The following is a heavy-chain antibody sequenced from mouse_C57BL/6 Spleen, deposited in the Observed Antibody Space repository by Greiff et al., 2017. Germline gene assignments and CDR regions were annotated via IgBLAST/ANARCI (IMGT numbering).Heavy chain of an antibody. CDR3: ARYIRGNYFDY. V-gene: IGHV7-3*01. J-gene: IGHJ2*01. Sequence: LVESGGGLVQPGGSLSLSCAASGFTFTDYYMSWVRQPPGKALEWLGFIRNKANGYTTEYSASVKGRFTISRDNSQSILYLQMNALRAEDSATYYCARYIRGNYFDYWGQGTTLTVSS. CDR1: GFTFTDYY. D-gene: IGHD2-14*01. CDR2: IRNKANGYTT.